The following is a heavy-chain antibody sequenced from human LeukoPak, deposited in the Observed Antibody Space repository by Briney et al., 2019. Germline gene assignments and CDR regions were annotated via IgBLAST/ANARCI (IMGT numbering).Heavy chain of an antibody. D-gene: IGHD4-17*01. CDR3: ARDSAYGDYPYWYFDL. CDR1: GGSFSGYY. V-gene: IGHV4-4*07. CDR2: IYTSGTT. J-gene: IGHJ2*01. Sequence: SETLSLTCAVYGGSFSGYYWSWIRQPAGKGLEWIGRIYTSGTTHYNPSLKSRVTMSVDTSKNQFSLNLSSVTAADTAVYYCARDSAYGDYPYWYFDLWGRGTLVTVSS.